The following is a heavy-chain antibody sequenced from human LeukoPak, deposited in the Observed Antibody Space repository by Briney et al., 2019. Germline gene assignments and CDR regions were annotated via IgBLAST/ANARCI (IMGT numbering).Heavy chain of an antibody. CDR1: GYTFTGYY. CDR2: INPNSGGT. CDR3: ARDKVDPLPQYSSSWPIQSHRINWFDP. J-gene: IGHJ5*02. Sequence: ASVKVSCKASGYTFTGYYMHWVRQAPGQGLEWMGWINPNSGGTNYAQKFQGRVTMTRDTSISTAYMELSRLRSDDTAVYYCARDKVDPLPQYSSSWPIQSHRINWFDPWGQGTLVTVSS. D-gene: IGHD6-13*01. V-gene: IGHV1-2*02.